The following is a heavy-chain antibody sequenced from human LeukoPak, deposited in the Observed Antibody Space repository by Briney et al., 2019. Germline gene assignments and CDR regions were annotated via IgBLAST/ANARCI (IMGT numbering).Heavy chain of an antibody. Sequence: SETLSLTCAVYGGSFSGYYWSWIRQPPGKGLEWIGEINHSGSTNYNPSLKRRVTISVDTSKNHFSLKLSSVPAADTAVYYCARVGEWQVTFGGLIVMGYFGYWGQGTLVTVSS. J-gene: IGHJ4*02. CDR3: ARVGEWQVTFGGLIVMGYFGY. V-gene: IGHV4-34*01. D-gene: IGHD3-16*02. CDR2: INHSGST. CDR1: GGSFSGYY.